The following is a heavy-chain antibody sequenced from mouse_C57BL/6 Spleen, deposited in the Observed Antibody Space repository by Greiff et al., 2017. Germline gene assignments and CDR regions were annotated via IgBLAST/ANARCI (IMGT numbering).Heavy chain of an antibody. Sequence: VQLQQPGAELVRPGSSVKLSCKASGYTFTSYWMHWVKQRPIQGLEWIGNIDPSDSETHYNQKFKDKAALTVDKSSSTAYMQLSSLTSEDSAVYYCARYYYGSSEAMDYWGQGTSVTVSS. CDR3: ARYYYGSSEAMDY. J-gene: IGHJ4*01. V-gene: IGHV1-52*01. CDR1: GYTFTSYW. CDR2: IDPSDSET. D-gene: IGHD1-1*01.